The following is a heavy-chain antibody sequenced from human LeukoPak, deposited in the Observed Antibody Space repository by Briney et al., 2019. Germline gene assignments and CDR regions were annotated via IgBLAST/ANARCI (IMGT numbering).Heavy chain of an antibody. CDR2: IYYSGST. J-gene: IGHJ5*02. V-gene: IGHV4-39*01. Sequence: SETLSLTCTVSGGSISSSSYYWGWIRQPPGKGLEWIGSIYYSGSTYYNPSLKSRVTISVDTSKNQFSLKLSSVTAADTAVYYCARGSRYYGSGSYYSNWFDPWGQGTLVTVSS. D-gene: IGHD3-10*01. CDR3: ARGSRYYGSGSYYSNWFDP. CDR1: GGSISSSSYY.